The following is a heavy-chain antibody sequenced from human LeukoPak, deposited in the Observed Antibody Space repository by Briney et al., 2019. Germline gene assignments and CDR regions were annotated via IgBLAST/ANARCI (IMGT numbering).Heavy chain of an antibody. CDR3: TRRKGCNSGSCYGDTFDY. J-gene: IGHJ4*02. CDR2: ISYSGSP. V-gene: IGHV4-59*08. Sequence: SETLSLTCTVSGGSINSYYWSWIRQPPGKGLEWIGYISYSGSPYYNPSLKGRVAMSIDTSKNQFSLTLSSVTAADTAVYYCTRRKGCNSGSCYGDTFDYWGQGTLVTVSS. D-gene: IGHD2-15*01. CDR1: GGSINSYY.